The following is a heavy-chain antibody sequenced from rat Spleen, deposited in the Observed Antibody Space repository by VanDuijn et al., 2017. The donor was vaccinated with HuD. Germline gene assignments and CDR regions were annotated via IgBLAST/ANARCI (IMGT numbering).Heavy chain of an antibody. V-gene: IGHV5S13*01. CDR1: GFSFSSNW. D-gene: IGHD1-2*01. CDR3: TRLGGKYSNYNSIDY. J-gene: IGHJ2*01. CDR2: LSSGGGGI. Sequence: EVQLVESGGGLVQPGSPLKLSCAAPGFSFSSNWLNWIRQAPGQGLDWIASLSSGGGGIYYPDSVQGRFTISRDNAKNTLYLQMDSLRSEDTATYYCTRLGGKYSNYNSIDYWGQGVMVTVSS.